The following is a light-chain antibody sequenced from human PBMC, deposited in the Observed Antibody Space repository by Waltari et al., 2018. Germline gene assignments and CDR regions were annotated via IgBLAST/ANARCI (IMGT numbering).Light chain of an antibody. Sequence: DMQMTQSPSSLSAFVGDRVTITCRAGQSINRYLNGYQQKPGKAPKLLIYAASSLQSGGPSRFSGSGDGTEFTLTISSLQPEDFATYYCQQSYSTPLFGQATKLEIK. CDR1: QSINRY. CDR2: AAS. CDR3: QQSYSTPL. V-gene: IGKV1-39*01. J-gene: IGKJ2*01.